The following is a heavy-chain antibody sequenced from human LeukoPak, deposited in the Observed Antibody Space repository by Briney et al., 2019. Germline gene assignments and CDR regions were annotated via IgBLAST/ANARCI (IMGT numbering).Heavy chain of an antibody. CDR2: INHSGST. J-gene: IGHJ6*02. CDR3: ARGHVVVASTSNYYYYYGMDV. Sequence: PSETLSLTCAVYGGSFSGYYWSWIRQPPGKGLEWIGEINHSGSTNYNPSLKSRVTISVDTSKNQFSLKLSSVTAADTAVYYCARGHVVVASTSNYYYYYGMDVWGQGTTVTVSS. CDR1: GGSFSGYY. D-gene: IGHD2-15*01. V-gene: IGHV4-34*01.